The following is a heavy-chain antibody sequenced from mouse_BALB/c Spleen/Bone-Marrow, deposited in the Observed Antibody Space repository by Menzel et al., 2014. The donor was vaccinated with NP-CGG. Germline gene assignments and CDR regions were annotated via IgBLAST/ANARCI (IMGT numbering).Heavy chain of an antibody. CDR2: IYPGNSDT. J-gene: IGHJ4*01. D-gene: IGHD1-1*01. CDR3: TRYLYYCQSREGDDAMDY. CDR1: GYSFXSYW. V-gene: IGHV1-5*01. Sequence: EVQLQQSGTVLARPGASVKMSCKASGYSFXSYWMHWVKQRPGQGLEWIGAIYPGNSDTSYNQKFKGKAKLTAVTSASTAYIELNSLTKDDSAVNYCTRYLYYCQSREGDDAMDYWGQRTAVTVSS.